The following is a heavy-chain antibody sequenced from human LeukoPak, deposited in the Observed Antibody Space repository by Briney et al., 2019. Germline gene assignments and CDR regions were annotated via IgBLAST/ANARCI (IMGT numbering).Heavy chain of an antibody. CDR2: IYYTGST. D-gene: IGHD6-13*01. J-gene: IGHJ1*01. CDR1: GGSITSYY. Sequence: SETLSLTCTVSGGSITSYYWSWIRQPPGKGLEWIGYIYYTGSTNYNPSLKSRVTISVDTSKNHFSLKLSSLTAADTAVYYCARSYSSSWYEYFQLWGQGTLVTVSS. V-gene: IGHV4-59*01. CDR3: ARSYSSSWYEYFQL.